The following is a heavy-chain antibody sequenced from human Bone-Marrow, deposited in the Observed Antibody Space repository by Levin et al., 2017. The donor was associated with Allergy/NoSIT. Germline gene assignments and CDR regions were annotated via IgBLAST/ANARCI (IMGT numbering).Heavy chain of an antibody. J-gene: IGHJ5*02. V-gene: IGHV1-69*01. Sequence: KISCKASGGTFSSYAISWVRQAPGQGLEWMGGIIPIFGTANYAQKFQGRVTITADESTSTAYMELSSLRSEDTAVYYCARDGENIAAVYNWFDPWGQGTLVTVSS. CDR3: ARDGENIAAVYNWFDP. CDR1: GGTFSSYA. CDR2: IIPIFGTA. D-gene: IGHD6-6*01.